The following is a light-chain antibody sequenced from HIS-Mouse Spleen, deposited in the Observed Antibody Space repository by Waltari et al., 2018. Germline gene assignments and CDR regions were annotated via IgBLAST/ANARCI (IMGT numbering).Light chain of an antibody. CDR3: YSTDSSGNHRV. J-gene: IGLJ2*01. CDR1: ALPKKY. CDR2: EDS. Sequence: SYELTQPPSVSVSPGQTARITCSGDALPKKYAYWYQQKSGQAPVLVIYEDSKRPSGFPGEFSGSSSGTMATLTISGAQVEDEADYYCYSTDSSGNHRVFGGGTKLTVL. V-gene: IGLV3-10*01.